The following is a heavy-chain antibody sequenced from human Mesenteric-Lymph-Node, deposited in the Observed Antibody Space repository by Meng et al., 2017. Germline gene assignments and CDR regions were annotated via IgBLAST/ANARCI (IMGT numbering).Heavy chain of an antibody. J-gene: IGHJ4*02. V-gene: IGHV4-4*02. CDR2: TSHSGST. CDR3: ASSDYYRSDY. CDR1: GGAISRGDW. D-gene: IGHD3-22*01. Sequence: QVPPQEPGPGLVKPSETLSLTCVVSGGAISRGDWGSWVRQPPGKGLEWIGETSHSGSTNYSPSLKSRVTISLDKSKNQLSLKLNSVTAADTAVYYCASSDYYRSDYWGQGTLVTVSS.